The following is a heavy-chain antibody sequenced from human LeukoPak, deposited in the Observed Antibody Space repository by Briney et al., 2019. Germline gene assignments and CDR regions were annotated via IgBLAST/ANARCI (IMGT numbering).Heavy chain of an antibody. CDR2: IYYSGST. J-gene: IGHJ6*02. CDR3: ARSSTVTYYYGMDV. V-gene: IGHV4-31*03. CDR1: GVSISSGGYY. Sequence: PSETLSLTCTVSGVSISSGGYYWSWIRQHPGKGLEWIGYIYYSGSTYYNPSLKSRVTISVDTSKNQFSLKLSSVTAADTAVYYCARSSTVTYYYGMDVWGQGTTVTVSS. D-gene: IGHD4-17*01.